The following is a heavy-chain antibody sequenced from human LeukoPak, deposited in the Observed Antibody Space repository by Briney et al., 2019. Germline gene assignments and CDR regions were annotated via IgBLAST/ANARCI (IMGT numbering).Heavy chain of an antibody. CDR1: GGSFSGYY. J-gene: IGHJ5*02. CDR2: INHSGST. D-gene: IGHD6-19*01. V-gene: IGHV4-34*01. Sequence: PSETLSLTCAVYGGSFSGYYWSWIRQPPGKGLEWIGEINHSGSTNYNPSLKSRVTISVDTSKNQFSLKLSSVTAADTAVYYCARVGYSSGWYHLNWFDPWGQGTLVTVSS. CDR3: ARVGYSSGWYHLNWFDP.